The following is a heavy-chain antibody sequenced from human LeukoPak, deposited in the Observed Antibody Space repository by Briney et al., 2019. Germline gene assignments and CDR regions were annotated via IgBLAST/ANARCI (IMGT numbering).Heavy chain of an antibody. V-gene: IGHV4-59*08. CDR2: IYYSGST. Sequence: SETLSLNCTVYTGSISSYYWIWQRQPPGKELECIVDIYYSGSTNYNPSFKSRVTISVDTSKYQFSLKLISMTAADTAVYYCARASRGYDILTGYYKDYWGQGTLVTVSS. J-gene: IGHJ4*02. CDR1: TGSISSYY. D-gene: IGHD3-9*01. CDR3: ARASRGYDILTGYYKDY.